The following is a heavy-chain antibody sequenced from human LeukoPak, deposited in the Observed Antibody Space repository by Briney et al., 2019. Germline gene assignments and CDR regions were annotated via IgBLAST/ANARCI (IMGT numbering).Heavy chain of an antibody. CDR1: GFTFANYV. V-gene: IGHV3-23*01. CDR2: ISGSGGIT. CDR3: GKRVYGCSAYYGYFDS. J-gene: IGHJ4*02. D-gene: IGHD3-22*01. Sequence: GGSLRLSCAASGFTFANYVMGWVRQAPGKGLEWVSVISGSGGITYYADSVKGRFTISRDNAKDSLYLQMDSLRAEDTAVYYCGKRVYGCSAYYGYFDSWGQGTLVTVSS.